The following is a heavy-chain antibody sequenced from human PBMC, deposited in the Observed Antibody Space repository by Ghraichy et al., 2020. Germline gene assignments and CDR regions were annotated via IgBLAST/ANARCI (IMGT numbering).Heavy chain of an antibody. Sequence: SETLSLTCAVYGGSFSGYYWSWIRQPPGKGLEWIGEINHSGSTNYNPSLKSRVTISVDTSKNQFSLKLSSVTAADTAVYYCARVVAAARIFDYWGQGTLVTVSS. V-gene: IGHV4-34*01. CDR2: INHSGST. CDR3: ARVVAAARIFDY. D-gene: IGHD2-15*01. J-gene: IGHJ4*02. CDR1: GGSFSGYY.